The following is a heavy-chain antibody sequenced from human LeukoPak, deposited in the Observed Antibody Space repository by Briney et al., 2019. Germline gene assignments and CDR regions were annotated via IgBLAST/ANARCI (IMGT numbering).Heavy chain of an antibody. D-gene: IGHD1-26*01. CDR2: ISYDGSNK. V-gene: IGHV3-30-3*01. CDR1: GFTFSSYA. Sequence: GGSLRLSCAASGFTFSSYAMHWVRQAPGKGREGGAVISYDGSNKYYADSVKGRFTTSRDNSKNTLYLQLNSLRAEDTAVYYCARGPLKVGAIGLDYWGQGTLVTVSS. CDR3: ARGPLKVGAIGLDY. J-gene: IGHJ4*02.